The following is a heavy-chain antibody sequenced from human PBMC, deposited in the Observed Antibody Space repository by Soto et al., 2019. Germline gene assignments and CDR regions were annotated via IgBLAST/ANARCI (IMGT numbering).Heavy chain of an antibody. CDR1: GFTFSSYW. CDR3: ARGPRYFFVVRAAANGWFDP. V-gene: IGHV3-74*01. J-gene: IGHJ5*02. CDR2: INSDGSST. D-gene: IGHD2-2*01. Sequence: GGSLRLSCAASGFTFSSYWMHWVRQAPGKGLVWVSRINSDGSSTSYADSVKGRFTISRDNAKNTLYLQMNSLRAEDTAVYYCARGPRYFFVVRAAANGWFDPWGQGTLVTVS.